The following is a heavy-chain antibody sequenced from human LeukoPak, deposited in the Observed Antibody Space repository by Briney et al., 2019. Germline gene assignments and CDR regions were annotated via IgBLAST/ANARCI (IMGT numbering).Heavy chain of an antibody. V-gene: IGHV4-34*01. D-gene: IGHD6-13*01. J-gene: IGHJ6*04. Sequence: PSETLSLTCAVYGGSFSGYYWSWIRQPPGKGLEWIGEINHSGSTNYNPSLKSRVTISVDTSKNQFSLKLSSVTATDTAVYYCASQNPGIAAAGSYYSMDVWGKGTTVTVSS. CDR2: INHSGST. CDR1: GGSFSGYY. CDR3: ASQNPGIAAAGSYYSMDV.